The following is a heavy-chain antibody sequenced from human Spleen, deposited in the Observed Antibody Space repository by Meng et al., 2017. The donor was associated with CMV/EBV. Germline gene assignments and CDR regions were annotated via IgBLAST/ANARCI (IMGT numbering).Heavy chain of an antibody. Sequence: SVKVSCKASGGTFSTHTISWVRQAPGQGLEWMGGIIPILGIANYAQKFQGRVTITADKSTSTAYMELSSLRSEDTAVYYCAVGYCSSTSCYLDYWGQGTLVTVSS. D-gene: IGHD2-2*01. CDR1: GGTFSTHT. CDR3: AVGYCSSTSCYLDY. J-gene: IGHJ4*02. CDR2: IIPILGIA. V-gene: IGHV1-69*10.